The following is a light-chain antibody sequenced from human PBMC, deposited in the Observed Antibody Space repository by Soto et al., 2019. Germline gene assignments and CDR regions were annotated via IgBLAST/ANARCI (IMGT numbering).Light chain of an antibody. CDR2: DAS. J-gene: IGKJ4*01. Sequence: EIVLTQSPATLSLSPGERATLSCRASQTVYNYLAWYQQRPGQAPRLLIYDASNRATGIPARFSGSGSGTDFTLTITILEPEDLAVYFCQQRYDWPLTFGGGSRIEIK. V-gene: IGKV3-11*01. CDR1: QTVYNY. CDR3: QQRYDWPLT.